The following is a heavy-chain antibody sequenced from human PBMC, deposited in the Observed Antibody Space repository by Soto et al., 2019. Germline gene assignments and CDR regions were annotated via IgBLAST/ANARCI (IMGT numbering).Heavy chain of an antibody. J-gene: IGHJ5*02. CDR3: GRVEGAAPVIVPAAINWFDP. CDR1: GGSISSYY. V-gene: IGHV4-59*01. CDR2: IYYTGST. Sequence: PSETLSLTCAVSGGSISSYYWSWIRQPPGKGLEWIGNIYYTGSTSYNPSLKSRVTISLDTSKNQFSLKVNSVTAADTAVYYFGRVEGAAPVIVPAAINWFDPWGQGTMVTVSS. D-gene: IGHD2-2*01.